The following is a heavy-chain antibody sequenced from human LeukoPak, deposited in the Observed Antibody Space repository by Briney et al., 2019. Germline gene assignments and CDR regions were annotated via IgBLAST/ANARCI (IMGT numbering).Heavy chain of an antibody. D-gene: IGHD3-22*01. CDR2: ICAYNGNT. CDR1: GYTFTSYG. Sequence: ASVKVSCKASGYTFTSYGISWVRQAPGQGLEWMGWICAYNGNTNYAQKLQGRVTMTTDTSTSTAYMELRSLRSDDTAVYYCARGRVRVYDSSGYPDYWGQGTLVTVSS. CDR3: ARGRVRVYDSSGYPDY. V-gene: IGHV1-18*01. J-gene: IGHJ4*02.